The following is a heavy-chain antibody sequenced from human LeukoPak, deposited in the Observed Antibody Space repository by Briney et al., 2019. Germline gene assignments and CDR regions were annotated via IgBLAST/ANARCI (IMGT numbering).Heavy chain of an antibody. CDR2: IYYSRST. CDR1: GGSISSGGYY. Sequence: PSETLSLTCTVSGGSISSGGYYWSWIRQHPGKGLEWIGYIYYSRSTYYNPSLKSRVTISVDTSKNQFSLKLSSVTAADTAVYYCARSYLADLDYWGQGTLVTVSS. CDR3: ARSYLADLDY. D-gene: IGHD2-8*01. J-gene: IGHJ4*02. V-gene: IGHV4-31*03.